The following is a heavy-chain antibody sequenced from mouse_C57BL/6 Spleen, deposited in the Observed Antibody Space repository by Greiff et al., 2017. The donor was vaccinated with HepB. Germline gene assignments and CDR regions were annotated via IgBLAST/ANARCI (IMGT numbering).Heavy chain of an antibody. V-gene: IGHV1-53*01. J-gene: IGHJ2*01. CDR1: GYTFTSYW. CDR2: INPSNGGT. CDR3: ASENGYLPFDY. D-gene: IGHD2-2*01. Sequence: QVQLQQPGPELVKPGASVKLSCKASGYTFTSYWMHWVKQRPGQGLEWIGNINPSNGGTNYNEKFKSKATLTVDTSSSTAYMQLSSLTSEDSAVYYCASENGYLPFDYWGQGTTLTVSS.